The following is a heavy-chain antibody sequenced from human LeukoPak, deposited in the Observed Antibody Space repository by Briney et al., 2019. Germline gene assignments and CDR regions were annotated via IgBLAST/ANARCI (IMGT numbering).Heavy chain of an antibody. J-gene: IGHJ4*02. Sequence: GGSLRLSCAASGFTFSSYDMHWVRQATGKGLEWVSAIGTAGDTYYPGSVKGRFTISRENAKNSLYLQMNSLRAGVTAVYYCARVSRTAGWLQSYDYWGQGTLVTVSS. V-gene: IGHV3-13*01. CDR2: IGTAGDT. CDR3: ARVSRTAGWLQSYDY. D-gene: IGHD5-24*01. CDR1: GFTFSSYD.